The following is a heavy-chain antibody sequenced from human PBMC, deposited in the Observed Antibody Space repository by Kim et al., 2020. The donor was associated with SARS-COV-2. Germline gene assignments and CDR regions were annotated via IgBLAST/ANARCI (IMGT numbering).Heavy chain of an antibody. CDR3: AKGRIFGVVSRIHYYYGMEV. J-gene: IGHJ6*02. V-gene: IGHV3-30*18. CDR1: GFTFSSYG. Sequence: GGSLRLSCAASGFTFSSYGMHWVRQAPGKGLEWVAVISYDGSNKYYADSVMGRFTISRDNSKNTLYLQMNSLRAEDTAVYYCAKGRIFGVVSRIHYYYGMEVWGQGTTVTVSS. CDR2: ISYDGSNK. D-gene: IGHD3-3*01.